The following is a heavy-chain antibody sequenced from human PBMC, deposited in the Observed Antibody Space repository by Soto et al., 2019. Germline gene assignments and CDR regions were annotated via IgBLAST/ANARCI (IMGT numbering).Heavy chain of an antibody. J-gene: IGHJ3*02. Sequence: GGSLRLSWAASGFTFSSDAMSWVRQAPGKGLEWVSAISGSGGSTYYADSVKGRFTISRDNSKNTLYLQMNSLRAEDTAVYYCANYVGMYGSGSYYKGQRAFDSWGQGTMVTVSS. CDR1: GFTFSSDA. V-gene: IGHV3-23*01. CDR2: ISGSGGST. CDR3: ANYVGMYGSGSYYKGQRAFDS. D-gene: IGHD3-10*01.